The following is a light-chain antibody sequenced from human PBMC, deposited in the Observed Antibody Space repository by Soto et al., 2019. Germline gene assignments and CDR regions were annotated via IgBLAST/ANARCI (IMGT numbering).Light chain of an antibody. CDR2: GNS. J-gene: IGLJ2*01. CDR3: QSYDSSPV. Sequence: QSVLTQPPSVSGAPGQRVTISCTGSSSNIGAGYDVHWYQQLPGTAPKLLIYGNSNRPSGVPDRFSGSKSGTSASLAFTGLQAEDEADYYCQSYDSSPVFGGGTKLTVL. V-gene: IGLV1-40*01. CDR1: SSNIGAGYD.